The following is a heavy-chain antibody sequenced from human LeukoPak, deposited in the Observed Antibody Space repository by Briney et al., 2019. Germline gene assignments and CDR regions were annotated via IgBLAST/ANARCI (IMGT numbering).Heavy chain of an antibody. Sequence: SSETLSLTCAVYGGSFSGYYWSWIRQPPGKGLEWIGEINHSGSTNYNPSLKSRVTTSVDTSKNQFSLKLSSVTAADTAVYYCASGYSYGYEKYWGQGTLVTVSS. CDR2: INHSGST. V-gene: IGHV4-34*01. CDR1: GGSFSGYY. CDR3: ASGYSYGYEKY. J-gene: IGHJ4*02. D-gene: IGHD5-18*01.